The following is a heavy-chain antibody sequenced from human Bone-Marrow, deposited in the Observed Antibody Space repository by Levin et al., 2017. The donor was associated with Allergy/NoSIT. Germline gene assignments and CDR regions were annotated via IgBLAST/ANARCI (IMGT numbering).Heavy chain of an antibody. V-gene: IGHV2-5*02. CDR1: EFSLSTSGVG. CDR3: AHSLLGDYWNDHVTFDY. CDR2: IYLDDDK. Sequence: ESGPTLVKPTQTLTLTCTFSEFSLSTSGVGVGWIRQPPGKALEWLALIYLDDDKRYSPSLKSRLTITKDTSKNQVVLRMTNMDTVDTATYYCAHSLLGDYWNDHVTFDYWGQGTLVTVSS. D-gene: IGHD3-3*01. J-gene: IGHJ4*02.